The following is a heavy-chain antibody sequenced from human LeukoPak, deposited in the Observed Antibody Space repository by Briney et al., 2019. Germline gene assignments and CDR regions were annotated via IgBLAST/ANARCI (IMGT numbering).Heavy chain of an antibody. CDR2: ISSNGGST. Sequence: GGSLRLSCAASGFTFSSYAMHWVRQAPGKGLEYVSAISSNGGSTYYANSVKGRFTISRDNSKNTLYLQMGSLRSEDTAVYYRAGALTGYYRAVSYYMDVWGKGTTVTISS. J-gene: IGHJ6*03. CDR3: AGALTGYYRAVSYYMDV. D-gene: IGHD3-9*01. V-gene: IGHV3-64*01. CDR1: GFTFSSYA.